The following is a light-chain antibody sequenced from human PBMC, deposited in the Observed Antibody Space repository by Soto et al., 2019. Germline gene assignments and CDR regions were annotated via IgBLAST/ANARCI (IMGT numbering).Light chain of an antibody. CDR1: SSDVGAYDY. Sequence: QSVLTQPRSVSESPGQSVTISCTGTSSDVGAYDYVSWYQQHPGKAPQLMIYDVTKRPSGVPNRFSGSRSGNTASLTISGLQAEDDADYYCCSYAGSYTWVFGGGTKVTVL. CDR3: CSYAGSYTWV. V-gene: IGLV2-11*01. J-gene: IGLJ2*01. CDR2: DVT.